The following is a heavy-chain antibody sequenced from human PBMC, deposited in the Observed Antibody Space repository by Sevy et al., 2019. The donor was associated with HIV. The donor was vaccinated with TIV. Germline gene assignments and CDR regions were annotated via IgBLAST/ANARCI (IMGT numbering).Heavy chain of an antibody. D-gene: IGHD3-9*01. Sequence: GGSLRLSCAASGFNIKTYNMNWVRQAPGKGLEWVSSISSSSTYIYSADSVKGRYTISRDNATNSLYQQMNSLRAEDTAVYYCARDLLIPSTTDYFYCAMDVWGQGTTVTVSS. CDR3: ARDLLIPSTTDYFYCAMDV. J-gene: IGHJ6*02. V-gene: IGHV3-21*01. CDR2: ISSSSTYI. CDR1: GFNIKTYN.